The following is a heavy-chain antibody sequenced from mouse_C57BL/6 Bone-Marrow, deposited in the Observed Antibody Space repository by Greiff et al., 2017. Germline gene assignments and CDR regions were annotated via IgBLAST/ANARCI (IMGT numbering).Heavy chain of an antibody. Sequence: VQLKQSVAELVRPGASVKLSCTASGFNIKNTYMHWVKQRPEQGLEWIGRIVPAHGNTKYAPKFQGKAPLTADTSSNIAYLWLSRLTSEDSAIYYCARNSYYRNSYYFDDWGQGTTLTVSS. CDR3: ARNSYYRNSYYFDD. D-gene: IGHD2-5*01. J-gene: IGHJ2*01. V-gene: IGHV14-3*01. CDR2: IVPAHGNT. CDR1: GFNIKNTY.